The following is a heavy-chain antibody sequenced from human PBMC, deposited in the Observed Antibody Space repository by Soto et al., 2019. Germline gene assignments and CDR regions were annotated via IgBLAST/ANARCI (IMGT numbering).Heavy chain of an antibody. D-gene: IGHD3-10*01. V-gene: IGHV3-48*03. Sequence: EVQLVESGGGLVQPGGSLRLSCAASGFTFSSYELNWVRQAPGKGLEWVSYISTSPGVIYYGDSVKGRFTISRDNAKNTLYLQMNSLRAEDTAVYYCARERYDSGRPLDYWGQGTLVTVS. CDR1: GFTFSSYE. CDR2: ISTSPGVI. CDR3: ARERYDSGRPLDY. J-gene: IGHJ4*02.